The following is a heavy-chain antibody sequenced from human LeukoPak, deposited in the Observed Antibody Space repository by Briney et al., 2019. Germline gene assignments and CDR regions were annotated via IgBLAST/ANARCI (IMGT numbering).Heavy chain of an antibody. CDR2: ISYDGSNK. CDR3: AKPGGGWYGINYYFDY. Sequence: GGSLRLSCAASGFTFSSYGMHWVRQAPGKGLEWVAVISYDGSNKYYADSVKGRFTISRDNSKNTLYLQMNSLRAEDTAVYYCAKPGGGWYGINYYFDYWGQGTLVTVSS. V-gene: IGHV3-30*18. J-gene: IGHJ4*02. D-gene: IGHD6-19*01. CDR1: GFTFSSYG.